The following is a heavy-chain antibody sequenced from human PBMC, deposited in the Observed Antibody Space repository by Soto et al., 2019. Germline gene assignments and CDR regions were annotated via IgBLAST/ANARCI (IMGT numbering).Heavy chain of an antibody. CDR1: GFTFSSYE. D-gene: IGHD2-2*01. V-gene: IGHV3-48*03. CDR3: ARWGDNIVVVPATTLYYFDY. J-gene: IGHJ4*02. Sequence: GGSLRLSCAASGFTFSSYEMNWVRQAPGKGLEWVSYISSSGSTIYYADSVKGRFTISRDNAKNSLYLQMNSLRAEETAVYYCARWGDNIVVVPATTLYYFDYWGQGTRVTVSS. CDR2: ISSSGSTI.